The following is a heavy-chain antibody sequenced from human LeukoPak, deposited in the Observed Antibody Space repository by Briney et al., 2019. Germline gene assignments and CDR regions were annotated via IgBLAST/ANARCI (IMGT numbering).Heavy chain of an antibody. J-gene: IGHJ3*02. Sequence: SVKVSRKASGGTFSSYAISWVRQAPGQGLEWMGRIIPIFGTANYAQKFQGRVTITTDESTSTAYMELSSLRSEDTAVYYCAINSAYAFDIWGQGTMVTVSS. CDR2: IIPIFGTA. CDR3: AINSAYAFDI. V-gene: IGHV1-69*05. D-gene: IGHD1-26*01. CDR1: GGTFSSYA.